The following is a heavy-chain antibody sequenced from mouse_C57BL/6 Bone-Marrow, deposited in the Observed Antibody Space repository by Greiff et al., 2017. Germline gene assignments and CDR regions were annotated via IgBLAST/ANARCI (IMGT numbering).Heavy chain of an antibody. D-gene: IGHD1-1*01. CDR3: ARVITTVVARGYFDY. CDR2: ISSGGSYT. J-gene: IGHJ2*01. Sequence: VKLVESGGDLVKPGGSLKLSCAASGFTFSSYGMSWVRQTPDKRLEWVATISSGGSYTYYPDSVKGRFTISRDNAKNTRDLQMSSLKSEDTAMYYCARVITTVVARGYFDYGGQGTTLTVSS. CDR1: GFTFSSYG. V-gene: IGHV5-6*01.